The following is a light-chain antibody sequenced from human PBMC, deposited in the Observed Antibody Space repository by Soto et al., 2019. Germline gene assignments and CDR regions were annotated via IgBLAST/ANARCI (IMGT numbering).Light chain of an antibody. CDR2: DVS. J-gene: IGKJ1*01. CDR1: QSVSSNY. V-gene: IGKV3-20*01. Sequence: DIVLTQSPGTLSLSPGERATLSCRSSQSVSSNYLAWYQQKPDQAPRLVIYDVSGRATGIPDRFSGSGSGTDLTLTISRLEAEDFAVYYCQQYGSSPTFGQGTKVEIK. CDR3: QQYGSSPT.